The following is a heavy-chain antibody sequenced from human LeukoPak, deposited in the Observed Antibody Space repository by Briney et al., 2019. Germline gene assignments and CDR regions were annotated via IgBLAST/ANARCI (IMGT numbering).Heavy chain of an antibody. CDR3: ARHPHYCSSTSCPPRWFDP. D-gene: IGHD2-2*01. CDR2: IYYSGST. J-gene: IGHJ5*02. CDR1: GGSISSGDYY. V-gene: IGHV4-30-4*01. Sequence: TLSLTCTVSGGSISSGDYYWSWIRQPPGKGLEWIGYIYYSGSTYYNPSLKSRVTISVDTSKNQFSLKLSSVTAADTAVYYCARHPHYCSSTSCPPRWFDPWGQGTLVTVSS.